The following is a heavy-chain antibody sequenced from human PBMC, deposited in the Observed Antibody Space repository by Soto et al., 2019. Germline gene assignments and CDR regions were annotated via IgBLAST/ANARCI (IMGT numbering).Heavy chain of an antibody. D-gene: IGHD1-26*01. CDR3: ARDYPGGSYYDY. V-gene: IGHV3-7*03. Sequence: LRLSCAASGFTFSSYWMSWVRQAPGKGLEWVARINQDGSEKYYVDSVKGRFTISRDNAKNSLYLQMNSLRAEDTAVYYCARDYPGGSYYDYWGQGTLVTVSS. CDR1: GFTFSSYW. J-gene: IGHJ4*02. CDR2: INQDGSEK.